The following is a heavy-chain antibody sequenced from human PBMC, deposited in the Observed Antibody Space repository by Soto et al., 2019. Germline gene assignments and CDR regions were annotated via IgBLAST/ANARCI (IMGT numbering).Heavy chain of an antibody. CDR1: GFTFSSYA. V-gene: IGHV3-23*01. CDR3: ATTLGYCSSTSCYLGYYYYGMDV. Sequence: PGGSLRLSCAASGFTFSSYAMSWVRQAPGKGLEWVSAISGSGGSTYYADSVKGRFTISRDNSKNTLYLQMNSLRAEDTAVYYCATTLGYCSSTSCYLGYYYYGMDVWGQGTTVTVSS. CDR2: ISGSGGST. D-gene: IGHD2-2*01. J-gene: IGHJ6*02.